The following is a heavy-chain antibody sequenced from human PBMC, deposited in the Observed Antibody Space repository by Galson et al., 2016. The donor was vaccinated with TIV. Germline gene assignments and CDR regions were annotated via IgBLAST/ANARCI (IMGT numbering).Heavy chain of an antibody. J-gene: IGHJ3*01. CDR2: IFPGDSDT. CDR1: RYNFASHW. V-gene: IGHV5-51*01. CDR3: ARHGRRGPDFSGFEV. Sequence: QSGAEVKKPGESLKISCKGSRYNFASHWIGWVRQMPGKGPEWMGIIFPGDSDTRYSPSFQGQVTMSADKSISTAYLQWSSLKASDSAIYYCARHGRRGPDFSGFEVWGQGTKVIVSS. D-gene: IGHD3/OR15-3a*01.